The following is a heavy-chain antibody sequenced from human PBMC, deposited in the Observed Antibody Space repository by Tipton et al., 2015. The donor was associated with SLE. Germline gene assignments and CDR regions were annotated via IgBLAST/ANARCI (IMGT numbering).Heavy chain of an antibody. CDR1: GFTFSSYA. V-gene: IGHV3-23*01. CDR3: AKFEKTTDFYLDS. Sequence: SLRLSCATSGFTFSSYALSWVRRAPGQGLEWVSAISGGGGSTYYADFVKGRFSISIDKSKKTLFLQMNSLRVDDTATYYCAKFEKTTDFYLDSWGQGTMGSVSS. D-gene: IGHD1/OR15-1a*01. CDR2: ISGGGGST. J-gene: IGHJ4*02.